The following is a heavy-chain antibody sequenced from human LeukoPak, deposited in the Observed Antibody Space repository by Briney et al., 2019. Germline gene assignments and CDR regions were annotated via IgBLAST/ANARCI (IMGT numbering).Heavy chain of an antibody. J-gene: IGHJ4*02. CDR2: IYYSGST. V-gene: IGHV4-39*01. D-gene: IGHD4-17*01. CDR3: ARRRSPYGDYVTDDY. CDR1: GGSISSSSYY. Sequence: PSETLSLTCTVSGGSISSSSYYWGWIRQPPGKGLEWIGSIYYSGSTYYNPSLKSRVTISVDTSKNQFSLKLSSVTAADTAVYYCARRRSPYGDYVTDDYWGQGTLVTVSS.